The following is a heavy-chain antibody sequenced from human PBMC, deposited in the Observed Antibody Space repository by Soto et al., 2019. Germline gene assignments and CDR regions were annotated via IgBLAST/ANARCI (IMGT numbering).Heavy chain of an antibody. J-gene: IGHJ4*02. CDR1: GFTFDDYA. CDR2: ISWNSGSI. V-gene: IGHV3-9*01. D-gene: IGHD4-17*01. Sequence: SLRLSCAASGFTFDDYAMHWVRQAPGKGLEWVSGISWNSGSIGYADSVKGRFTISRDNAKNSLYLQMNSLRAEDTALYYCAKGDDYGDYSGGLDYWGQGTLVTVSS. CDR3: AKGDDYGDYSGGLDY.